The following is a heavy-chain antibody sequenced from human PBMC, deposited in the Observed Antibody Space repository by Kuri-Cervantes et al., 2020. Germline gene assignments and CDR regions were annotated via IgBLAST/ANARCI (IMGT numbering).Heavy chain of an antibody. CDR1: GLTFSSYS. J-gene: IGHJ4*02. Sequence: LSLTCAASGLTFSSYSMNWVRQAPGKGLEWVSAISGDGVSAYSVYADSVKGRFTISRDNSKSTLYLQMNSLRTEDTAIYYCANHHDVPYWGQGALVTVSS. CDR3: ANHHDVPY. D-gene: IGHD1-1*01. V-gene: IGHV3-23*01. CDR2: ISGDGVSA.